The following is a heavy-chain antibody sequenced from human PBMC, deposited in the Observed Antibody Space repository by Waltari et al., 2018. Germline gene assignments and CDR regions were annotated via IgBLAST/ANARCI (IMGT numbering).Heavy chain of an antibody. CDR2: INEDGREK. Sequence: DVQPVASGGGLVKPGGSLRISCEVSGFRTDWMDWVRQAPGKGLEWVANINEDGREKYYLDSVKGRFTISRDNTKKLVYLQMNTLRAEDTATYYCSKRLEIWGRGTMVAVS. CDR3: SKRLEI. J-gene: IGHJ3*02. CDR1: GFRTDW. V-gene: IGHV3-7*01.